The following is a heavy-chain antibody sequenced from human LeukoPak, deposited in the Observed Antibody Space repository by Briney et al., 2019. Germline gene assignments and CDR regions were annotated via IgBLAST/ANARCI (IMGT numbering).Heavy chain of an antibody. CDR2: IYSSGST. D-gene: IGHD4-11*01. CDR1: GGSISSGSYY. V-gene: IGHV4-61*02. CDR3: ARNYGTVTTYFDY. Sequence: SETLSVTCTVSGGSISSGSYYWSWIRQPAGKGLEWIGRIYSSGSTNYNPSLKSRVTISVDTSKNQFSLKLSSVTAADTAVYYCARNYGTVTTYFDYWGQGTLVTVSS. J-gene: IGHJ4*02.